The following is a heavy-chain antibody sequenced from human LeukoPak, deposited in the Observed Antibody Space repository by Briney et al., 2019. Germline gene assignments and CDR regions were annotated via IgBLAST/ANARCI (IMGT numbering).Heavy chain of an antibody. V-gene: IGHV1-2*02. CDR3: ARHTDFDWLLYYFDY. CDR1: GYTFTGYY. J-gene: IGHJ4*02. Sequence: ASVKVSCKASGYTFTGYYMHWVRQAPGQGLEWMGWINPNSGGTNYAQKFQGRVTMTRDTSISTAYMELSRLRSDDTAVYYCARHTDFDWLLYYFDYWGQGTLVTVSS. CDR2: INPNSGGT. D-gene: IGHD3-9*01.